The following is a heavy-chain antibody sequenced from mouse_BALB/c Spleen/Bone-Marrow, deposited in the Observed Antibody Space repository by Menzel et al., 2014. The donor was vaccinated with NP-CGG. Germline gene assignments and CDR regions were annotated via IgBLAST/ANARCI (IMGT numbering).Heavy chain of an antibody. CDR2: IRNKANGYTT. Sequence: EVKVVESGGGLVQPGGSLRLSCAPSGFTFTDYYMNWVRQPPGKALEWLGFIRNKANGYTTEYSASVKGRFTISRDNSQNIPYLQMNTLRAEDSATYYCARDKGRVFFDYWGQGTTLTVTS. J-gene: IGHJ2*01. CDR1: GFTFTDYY. CDR3: ARDKGRVFFDY. V-gene: IGHV7-3*02.